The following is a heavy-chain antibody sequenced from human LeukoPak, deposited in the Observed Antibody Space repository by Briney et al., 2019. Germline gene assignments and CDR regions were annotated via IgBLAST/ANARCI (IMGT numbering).Heavy chain of an antibody. V-gene: IGHV4-61*08. D-gene: IGHD6-13*01. CDR2: IYYSGST. CDR3: ARDYSKYSSSWILFDY. CDR1: GGSISSGGYY. Sequence: SQTLSLTCTVSGGSISSGGYYWSWIRQPPGKGLEWIGYIYYSGSTNYNPSLKSRVTISVDTSKNQFSLKLSSVTAADTAVYYCARDYSKYSSSWILFDYWGQGTLVTVSS. J-gene: IGHJ4*02.